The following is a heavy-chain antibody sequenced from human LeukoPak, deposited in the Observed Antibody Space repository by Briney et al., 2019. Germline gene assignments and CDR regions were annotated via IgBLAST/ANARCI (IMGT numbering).Heavy chain of an antibody. CDR3: ARQADNNWFDS. D-gene: IGHD6-13*01. J-gene: IGHJ5*01. V-gene: IGHV1-2*02. CDR1: GYTFTGYY. CDR2: INPNSGVT. Sequence: ASVKLSCKSSGYTFTGYYMHWVRQAPGQGLEWMGWINPNSGVTKYAQKFQGRVTMTRDTSISTAYLELNRLSSDDSAVLYCARQADNNWFDSWGQGTLVTVSS.